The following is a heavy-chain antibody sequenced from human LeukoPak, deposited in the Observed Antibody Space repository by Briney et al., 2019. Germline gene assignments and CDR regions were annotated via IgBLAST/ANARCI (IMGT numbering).Heavy chain of an antibody. V-gene: IGHV1-46*01. CDR2: INPSDGGT. CDR3: ARTNYYDSSGYQGAGTYYYGMDV. Sequence: ASVKVSCKASGYTFTNYYMHWVRQAPGQGLEWMAIINPSDGGTHYAQQFQGRVTTTRDTSTSTVYLELNSLRSEDTAVYYCARTNYYDSSGYQGAGTYYYGMDVWGQGTTVTVSS. CDR1: GYTFTNYY. J-gene: IGHJ6*02. D-gene: IGHD3-22*01.